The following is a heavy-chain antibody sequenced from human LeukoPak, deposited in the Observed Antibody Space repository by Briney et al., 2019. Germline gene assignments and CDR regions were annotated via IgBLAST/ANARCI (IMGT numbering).Heavy chain of an antibody. CDR2: INTNTGNP. J-gene: IGHJ5*02. CDR3: ARDLGYSSSWGNWFDP. D-gene: IGHD6-13*01. Sequence: GASVKVSCKASGYTFTSYYMHWVRQAPGQGLEWMGWINTNTGNPTYAQGFTGRFVFSLDTSVSTAYLQISSLKAEDTAVYYCARDLGYSSSWGNWFDPWGQGTLVTVSS. V-gene: IGHV7-4-1*02. CDR1: GYTFTSYY.